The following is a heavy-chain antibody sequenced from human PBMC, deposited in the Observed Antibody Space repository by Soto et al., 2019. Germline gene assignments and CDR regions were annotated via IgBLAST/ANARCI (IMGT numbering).Heavy chain of an antibody. CDR2: IIPIFGTA. J-gene: IGHJ5*02. CDR1: GGTFSSYA. Sequence: QVQLVQSGAEVKKPGSSVKVSCKASGGTFSSYAISWVRQAPGQGLEWMGGIIPIFGTANYAQKFQGRVTITADESTSTAYMELGSLRSEDTAVYYCARVRVAVAATPSPNNWFDPWGQGTLVTVSS. D-gene: IGHD6-19*01. CDR3: ARVRVAVAATPSPNNWFDP. V-gene: IGHV1-69*12.